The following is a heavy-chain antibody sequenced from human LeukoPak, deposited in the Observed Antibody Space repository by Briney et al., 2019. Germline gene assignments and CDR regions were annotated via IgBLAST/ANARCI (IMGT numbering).Heavy chain of an antibody. CDR1: GGSISSGGYS. CDR2: IYHSGST. V-gene: IGHV4-30-2*01. D-gene: IGHD1-20*01. J-gene: IGHJ6*02. Sequence: KPSQTLSLTCAVSGGSISSGGYSWSWIRQPPGKGLEWIGYIYHSGSTYYNPSLKSRVTISVDRSKNQFSLKLSSVTAADTAVYYCARGEVTGTSRGYMDVWGQGTTVTVSS. CDR3: ARGEVTGTSRGYMDV.